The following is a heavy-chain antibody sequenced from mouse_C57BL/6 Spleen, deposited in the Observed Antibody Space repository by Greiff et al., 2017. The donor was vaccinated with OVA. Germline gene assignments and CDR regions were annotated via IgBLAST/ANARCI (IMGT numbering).Heavy chain of an antibody. J-gene: IGHJ4*01. D-gene: IGHD1-1*01. Sequence: DVQLQESGGGLVQPKGSLKLSCAASGFSFNTYAMNWVRQAPGKGLEWVARIRSKSNNYATYYADSVKDRFTISRDDSESMLYLQMNNLKTEDTAMYYCVRTYYYGSSYGDYAMDYWGQGTSVTVSS. CDR1: GFSFNTYA. V-gene: IGHV10-1*01. CDR2: IRSKSNNYAT. CDR3: VRTYYYGSSYGDYAMDY.